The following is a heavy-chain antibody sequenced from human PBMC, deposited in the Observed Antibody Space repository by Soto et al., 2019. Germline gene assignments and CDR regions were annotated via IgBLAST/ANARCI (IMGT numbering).Heavy chain of an antibody. J-gene: IGHJ4*02. D-gene: IGHD4-17*01. CDR1: GLTVSNAW. CDR3: TTVCDH. V-gene: IGHV3-74*01. CDR2: IDDSGSGT. Sequence: EVQLVESGGELVQPGGSLRLSCAASGLTVSNAWMHWVRQSPGKGLVWVSRIDDSGSGTSYADSVKGRFTISRDSAKNTVYLQMNSLRVEDTAVYYCTTVCDHWGRGTLVTVSS.